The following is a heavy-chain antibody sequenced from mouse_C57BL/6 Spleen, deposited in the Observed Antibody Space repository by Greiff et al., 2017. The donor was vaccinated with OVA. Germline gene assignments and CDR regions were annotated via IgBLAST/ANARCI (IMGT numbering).Heavy chain of an antibody. D-gene: IGHD1-1*01. J-gene: IGHJ1*03. Sequence: VKLQQSGAELVRPGASVTLSCKASGYTFTDYEMHWVKQTPVHGLEWIGAIDPETGGTAYNQKFKGKAILTADKSSSTAYMELRSLTSEDSAVYYCTRTAIYYYGSKYFDVWGTGTTVTVSS. V-gene: IGHV1-15*01. CDR2: IDPETGGT. CDR3: TRTAIYYYGSKYFDV. CDR1: GYTFTDYE.